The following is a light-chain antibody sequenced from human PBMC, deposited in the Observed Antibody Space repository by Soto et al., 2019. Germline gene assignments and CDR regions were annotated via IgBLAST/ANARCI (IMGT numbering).Light chain of an antibody. CDR3: QQYNNWPPWT. Sequence: IVLPQAPATPSLSPGERAARSCRASQSVRYNLAWYQQKSGQAPRLLIYGASTRATGTPDRFSGSGSETEFTLTISTLQSEHFAVYYCQQYNNWPPWTFGQGTKV. CDR1: QSVRYN. V-gene: IGKV3-15*01. CDR2: GAS. J-gene: IGKJ1*01.